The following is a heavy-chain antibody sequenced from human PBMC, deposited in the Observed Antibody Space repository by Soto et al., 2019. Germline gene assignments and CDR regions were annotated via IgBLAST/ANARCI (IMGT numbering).Heavy chain of an antibody. CDR1: GFIFTSYI. CDR2: VSYDGSKK. V-gene: IGHV3-30*01. D-gene: IGHD3-16*01. Sequence: QVQLVESGGGVVQPRRSLRLSCAASGFIFTSYIVHWVRQALGKGLEWVASVSYDGSKKHYADSVKGRFSISRDNSKNTVYLQMNSLRTEDTAVYYWARDKGLLFDCNFASWGQGTLVTVSS. CDR3: ARDKGLLFDCNFAS. J-gene: IGHJ4*02.